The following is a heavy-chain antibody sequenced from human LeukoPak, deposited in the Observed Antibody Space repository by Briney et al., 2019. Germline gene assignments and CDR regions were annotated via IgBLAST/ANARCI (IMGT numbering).Heavy chain of an antibody. CDR2: QSSDGSDK. J-gene: IGHJ3*01. V-gene: IGHV3-30*11. Sequence: GRSLRLSCAASGFTFASYAMHWVRLAPGKGLKWVAVQSSDGSDKFYAASVRGRFTISRDNSKHSLFLQMSSLRAEDTAVYYCARVLTTKQLLFDAFDVWGQGTMVTVSS. CDR3: ARVLTTKQLLFDAFDV. CDR1: GFTFASYA. D-gene: IGHD6-6*01.